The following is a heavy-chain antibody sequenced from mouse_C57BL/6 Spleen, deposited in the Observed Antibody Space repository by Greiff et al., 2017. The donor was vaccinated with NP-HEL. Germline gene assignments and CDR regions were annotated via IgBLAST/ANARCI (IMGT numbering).Heavy chain of an antibody. CDR2: IYPGSGNT. V-gene: IGHV1-76*01. CDR1: GYTFTDYY. Sequence: QVQLQQSGAELVRPGASVKLSCKASGYTFTDYYINWVKQRPGQGLEWIARIYPGSGNTYYNEKFKGKATLTAEKSSSTAYMQLSSLTSEDSAVYFCARGAGLMVFDYWGQGTTLTVSS. CDR3: ARGAGLMVFDY. J-gene: IGHJ2*01. D-gene: IGHD6-5*01.